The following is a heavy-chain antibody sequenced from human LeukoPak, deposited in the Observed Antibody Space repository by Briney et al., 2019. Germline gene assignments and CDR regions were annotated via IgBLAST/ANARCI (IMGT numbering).Heavy chain of an antibody. J-gene: IGHJ4*02. D-gene: IGHD6-19*01. CDR1: GYTFTSYG. CDR2: ISAYNGNT. CDR3: ARDPVVTGTLWGDY. V-gene: IGHV1-18*01. Sequence: ASVKVSFEASGYTFTSYGISWVRQAPGQGLEWMGWISAYNGNTNYAQKLQGRVTMTTDTSTSTAYMELRSLRSDDTAVYYCARDPVVTGTLWGDYWVQGTLVTVSS.